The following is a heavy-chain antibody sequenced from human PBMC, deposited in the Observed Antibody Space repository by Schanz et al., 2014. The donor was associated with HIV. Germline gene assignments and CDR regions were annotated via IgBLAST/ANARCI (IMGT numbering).Heavy chain of an antibody. CDR3: AKDPHWNYYDSSGYPYYFDY. CDR1: GFTFSSYS. CDR2: ISFSSSYI. Sequence: EVQLLESGGGLVKPGGSLRLSCAASGFTFSSYSMNWVRQAPGKGLEWVSSISFSSSYIYYADSVKGRFTISRDNAKNSLYLQMNSLRAEDTALYYCAKDPHWNYYDSSGYPYYFDYWGQGTLVTVSS. J-gene: IGHJ4*02. D-gene: IGHD3-22*01. V-gene: IGHV3-21*04.